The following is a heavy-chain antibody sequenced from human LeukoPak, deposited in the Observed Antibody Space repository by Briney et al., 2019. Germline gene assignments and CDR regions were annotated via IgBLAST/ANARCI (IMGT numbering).Heavy chain of an antibody. CDR1: GYTFTSYG. CDR2: ISAYNGNT. V-gene: IGHV1-18*01. Sequence: ASVKVSCKASGYTFTSYGISWVRQAPGQGLEWMGWISAYNGNTNYAQKLQGRVTMTTDTSTSTAYMELRSLRSDDTAVYYCARVLLWFGESPTYFDYWGQGTLVTVSS. J-gene: IGHJ4*02. D-gene: IGHD3-10*01. CDR3: ARVLLWFGESPTYFDY.